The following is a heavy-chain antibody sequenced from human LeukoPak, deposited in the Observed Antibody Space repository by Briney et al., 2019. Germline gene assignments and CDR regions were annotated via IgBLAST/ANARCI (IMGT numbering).Heavy chain of an antibody. V-gene: IGHV3-49*04. J-gene: IGHJ3*02. CDR3: ARGGDFGVPAPLGIDAFDI. CDR1: GFTFGHYA. D-gene: IGHD2-2*01. CDR2: IRSQAYGGTI. Sequence: GGSLRLSCTGSGFTFGHYALAWVRQAPGKGLEWLGFIRSQAYGGTIEYAASVKGRFSISRDNSKSIADLQINSLKTEDTAVYYCARGGDFGVPAPLGIDAFDIWGQGTMVTVSS.